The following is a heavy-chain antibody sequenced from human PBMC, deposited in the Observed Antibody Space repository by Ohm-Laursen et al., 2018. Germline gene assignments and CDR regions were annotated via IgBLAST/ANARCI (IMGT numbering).Heavy chain of an antibody. CDR2: IDPDGSGK. V-gene: IGHV3-7*01. D-gene: IGHD1-26*01. CDR1: GFTFSTHY. Sequence: GSLRLSCTASGFTFSTHYMTWVRQAPGKGLEWVAKIDPDGSGKYYVDPVKGRFTISRDNAKNSLYLQMNSLRAEDTAVFYCAREVWWSLDYWGRGTLVTVSS. J-gene: IGHJ4*02. CDR3: AREVWWSLDY.